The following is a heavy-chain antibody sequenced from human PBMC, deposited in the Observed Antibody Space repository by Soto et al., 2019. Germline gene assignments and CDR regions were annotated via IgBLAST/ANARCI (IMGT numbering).Heavy chain of an antibody. CDR3: ARKMSGWRKVDW. D-gene: IGHD6-19*01. CDR2: INGYSGTT. CDR1: GYTFTTYD. V-gene: IGHV1-18*04. Sequence: QVQLVQSAAELKKPGASVNVSCMTSGYTFTTYDITWVRQAPGQGLEWMGWINGYSGTTDYAQKFQGRVTMTTDTSRGIAFMELTRLNFADTGVYFCARKMSGWRKVDWWGQGALVTVSS. J-gene: IGHJ4*02.